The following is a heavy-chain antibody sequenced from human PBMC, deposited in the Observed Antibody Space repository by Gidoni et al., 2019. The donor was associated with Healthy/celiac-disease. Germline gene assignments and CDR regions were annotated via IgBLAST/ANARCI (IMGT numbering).Heavy chain of an antibody. D-gene: IGHD3-10*01. CDR2: IRAYNGNT. CDR3: ARVIKGLWFGEGHPNYYYYGMDV. Sequence: QVQLVQSGAEVKKPGASVKVSCKASGYTFTSYGISWVRQAPGQGLEWMGWIRAYNGNTNYAQKLQGRVTMTTDTSTSTAYMELRSLRSDDTAVYYCARVIKGLWFGEGHPNYYYYGMDVWGQGTTVTVSS. V-gene: IGHV1-18*01. CDR1: GYTFTSYG. J-gene: IGHJ6*02.